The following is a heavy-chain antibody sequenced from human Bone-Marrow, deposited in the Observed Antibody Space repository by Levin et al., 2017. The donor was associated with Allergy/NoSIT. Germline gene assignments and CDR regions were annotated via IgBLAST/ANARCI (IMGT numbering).Heavy chain of an antibody. J-gene: IGHJ6*02. CDR1: GGSFSGYY. CDR2: INHSGST. CDR3: ARGGWVVPAALPYYYDGMDG. Sequence: SETLSLTCAVYGGSFSGYYWSWIRQPPGKGLEWIGEINHSGSTNYNPSLKSRVTISVDTSKNQFSLKLSSVTAADTAVYYCARGGWVVPAALPYYYDGMDGWGQGTTVTVSS. D-gene: IGHD2-2*01. V-gene: IGHV4-34*01.